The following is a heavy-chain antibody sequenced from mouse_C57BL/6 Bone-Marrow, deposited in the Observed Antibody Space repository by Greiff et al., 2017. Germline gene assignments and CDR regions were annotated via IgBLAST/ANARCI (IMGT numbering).Heavy chain of an antibody. CDR1: GYTFTDYE. Sequence: QVQLKQSGAELVRPGASVTLSCKASGYTFTDYEMHWVKQTPVHGLEWIGAIDPETGGTAYNQKFKGKAILTADKSSSTAYLDRRSLTSEDSAVYYCVLWFAYWGQGTLVTVSA. V-gene: IGHV1-15*01. CDR2: IDPETGGT. J-gene: IGHJ3*01. CDR3: VLWFAY.